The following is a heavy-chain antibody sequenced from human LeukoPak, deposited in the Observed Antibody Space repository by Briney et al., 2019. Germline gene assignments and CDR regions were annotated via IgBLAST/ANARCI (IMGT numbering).Heavy chain of an antibody. V-gene: IGHV1-46*01. Sequence: ASVKVSCKASGYTFTGYYMHWVRQAPGQGLEWMGIINPSGGSTSYAQKFQGRVTMTRDMSTSTVYMELSSLRSEDTAVYYCARVQQTIFGVVRPPYYFDYWGQRTLVTVSS. CDR1: GYTFTGYY. CDR3: ARVQQTIFGVVRPPYYFDY. J-gene: IGHJ4*02. CDR2: INPSGGST. D-gene: IGHD3-3*01.